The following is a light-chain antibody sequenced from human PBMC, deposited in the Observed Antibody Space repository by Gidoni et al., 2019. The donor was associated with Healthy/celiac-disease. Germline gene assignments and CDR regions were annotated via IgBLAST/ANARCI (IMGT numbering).Light chain of an antibody. V-gene: IGLV3-21*02. CDR1: NIGSKS. CDR3: QVWDSSSDHVV. CDR2: DDS. J-gene: IGLJ2*01. Sequence: SYVLTQPPSVSVAPGQTARITWGGNNIGSKSVHWYQQKPGQAPVLVVYDDSGRPSGIPERFSGSNSGNTATLTISRVEAGDEADYYWQVWDSSSDHVVVGGGTKLTVL.